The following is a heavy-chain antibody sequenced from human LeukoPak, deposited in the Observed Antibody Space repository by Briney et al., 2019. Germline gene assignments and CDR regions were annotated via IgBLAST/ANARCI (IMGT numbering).Heavy chain of an antibody. J-gene: IGHJ4*02. D-gene: IGHD3/OR15-3a*01. Sequence: GGSLRLSCAASGFTFGDTWMSWVRQVPGQGLEWVANIKQDGSEKFYVASVKGRLTISRDNGKSSLYLQMNSLRAEDTALYYCATSYDMGWLIGYWGQGTLVTVSS. CDR3: ATSYDMGWLIGY. CDR2: IKQDGSEK. CDR1: GFTFGDTW. V-gene: IGHV3-7*03.